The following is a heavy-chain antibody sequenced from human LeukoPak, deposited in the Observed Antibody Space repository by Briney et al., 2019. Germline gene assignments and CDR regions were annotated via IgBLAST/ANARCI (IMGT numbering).Heavy chain of an antibody. V-gene: IGHV4-61*02. CDR2: MSTSGST. CDR1: GGSISSGGYY. CDR3: AREEDYVGARYFDS. J-gene: IGHJ4*02. D-gene: IGHD4-17*01. Sequence: TSETLSLTCTVSGGSISSGGYYWSWIRQPAGKGLEWIGRMSTSGSTNYNPSLTSRVTISVDTSKNQFSLKLNSVTAADTAVYYCAREEDYVGARYFDSWGQGTLVTVSS.